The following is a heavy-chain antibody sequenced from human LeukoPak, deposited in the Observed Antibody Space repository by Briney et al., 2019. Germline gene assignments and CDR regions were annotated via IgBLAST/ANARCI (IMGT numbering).Heavy chain of an antibody. CDR1: GFTFSSYW. CDR3: ARGGSSSSGNFDY. V-gene: IGHV3-7*02. J-gene: IGHJ4*02. D-gene: IGHD6-6*01. Sequence: PGGSLRLSCAASGFTFSSYWMNWVRQAPGKGLEWVANIKEDGSEKYYVDSVKGRFTISRDNAKNSLYLQMNSLRAEDTAVYYCARGGSSSSGNFDYWGQGTPAAVSS. CDR2: IKEDGSEK.